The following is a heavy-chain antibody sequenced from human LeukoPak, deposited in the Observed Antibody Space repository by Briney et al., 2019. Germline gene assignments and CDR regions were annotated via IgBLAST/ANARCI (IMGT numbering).Heavy chain of an antibody. CDR2: ISYDGSNK. V-gene: IGHV3-30-3*01. J-gene: IGHJ4*02. CDR1: GFTFSSYA. D-gene: IGHD5-12*01. Sequence: EGSLRLSCAASGFTFSSYAMHWVRQAPGKGLERVAVISYDGSNKYYADSVKGRFTISRDNSKNTLYLQMNSLRAEDTAVYYCARDRGYSGYDPPHFDYWGQGTLVTVSS. CDR3: ARDRGYSGYDPPHFDY.